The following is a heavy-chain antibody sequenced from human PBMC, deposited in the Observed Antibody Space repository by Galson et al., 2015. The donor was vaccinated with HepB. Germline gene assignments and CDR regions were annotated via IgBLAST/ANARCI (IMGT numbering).Heavy chain of an antibody. CDR3: ARDGTGVVVVAATSHYYYYMDV. CDR1: GFTFSSYS. Sequence: SLRLSCAASGFTFSSYSMNWVRQAPGKGLEWVSSISSSSSYIYYADSVKGRFTISRDNAKNSLYLQMNSLRAEDTAVYYCARDGTGVVVVAATSHYYYYMDVWGKGTTVTVSS. D-gene: IGHD2-15*01. J-gene: IGHJ6*03. V-gene: IGHV3-21*01. CDR2: ISSSSSYI.